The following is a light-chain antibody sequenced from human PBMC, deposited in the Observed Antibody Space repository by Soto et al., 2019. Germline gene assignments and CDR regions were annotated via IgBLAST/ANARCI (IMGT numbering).Light chain of an antibody. J-gene: IGLJ2*01. Sequence: QSVLTQPPSASGTPGQRVTISCSGSSSNIGRDTVNWYQQHPGKAPKVLIYEVSERPSGVSNRFSGSKSGNTASLTISGLQAEDEAEYYCCSYAGSRTHVLFGGGTKLTVL. V-gene: IGLV2-23*02. CDR3: CSYAGSRTHVL. CDR1: SSNIGRDT. CDR2: EVS.